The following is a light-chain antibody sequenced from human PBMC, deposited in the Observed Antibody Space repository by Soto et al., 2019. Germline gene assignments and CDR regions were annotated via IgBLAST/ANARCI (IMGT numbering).Light chain of an antibody. J-gene: IGKJ5*01. V-gene: IGKV3-15*01. CDR3: QQYSNWPQVT. Sequence: EIVMTQSPATLSVSPGERVTLSCGASQTVTTSVAWYQQRPGQXXGXXXXXXXXXAXDIPTRFIGSGSGTEFTLTISSLQSEDFALYYCQQYSNWPQVTFGQGTRLEIK. CDR2: XXX. CDR1: QTVTTS.